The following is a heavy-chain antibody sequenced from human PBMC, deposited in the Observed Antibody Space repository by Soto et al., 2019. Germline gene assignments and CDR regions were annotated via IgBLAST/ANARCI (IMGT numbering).Heavy chain of an antibody. CDR3: VKDAFSGLCSAEFNGDY. D-gene: IGHD3-3*02. Sequence: EMQLAESGGGLVQPGRSLRLSCAASGFIFDDYAMHWVRQSPGKGLEWVSGISWNSGRVGYAASVKGRFTISRDNAKNSLFLQMKSLRGEDTAFYHCVKDAFSGLCSAEFNGDYWGQGTVVTVSS. J-gene: IGHJ4*02. CDR1: GFIFDDYA. CDR2: ISWNSGRV. V-gene: IGHV3-9*01.